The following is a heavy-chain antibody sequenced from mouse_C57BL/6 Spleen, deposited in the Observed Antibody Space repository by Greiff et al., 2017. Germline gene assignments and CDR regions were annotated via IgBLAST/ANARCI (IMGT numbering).Heavy chain of an antibody. CDR2: IWSGGST. D-gene: IGHD2-5*01. J-gene: IGHJ1*03. CDR1: GFSLTSYG. V-gene: IGHV2-2*01. CDR3: ARYSNYVWYFDV. Sequence: VQLQQSGPGLVQPSQSLSITCTVSGFSLTSYGVHWVRQSPGKGLEWLGVIWSGGSTDYTAAFISRLSISKDNSKSQVFFKMNSLQADDTAIYYCARYSNYVWYFDVWGTGTTVTVSS.